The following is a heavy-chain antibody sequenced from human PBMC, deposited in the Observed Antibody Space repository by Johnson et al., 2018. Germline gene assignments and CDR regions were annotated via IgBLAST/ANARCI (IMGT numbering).Heavy chain of an antibody. CDR1: GFTFSNYG. V-gene: IGHV3-21*04. Sequence: VQLVESGGGLVKPGGSLRLSCAASGFTFSNYGMNWVRQAPGKGLEWVSSISTSSSYIYYADSVKGRITISRDNAKNSLFLHMNSLRAEDTAVYYCAKDRVATITLTFFQHWGQGTLVTVSS. CDR2: ISTSSSYI. J-gene: IGHJ1*01. D-gene: IGHD5-12*01. CDR3: AKDRVATITLTFFQH.